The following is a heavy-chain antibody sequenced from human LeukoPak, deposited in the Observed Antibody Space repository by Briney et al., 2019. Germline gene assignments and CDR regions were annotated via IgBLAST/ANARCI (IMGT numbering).Heavy chain of an antibody. J-gene: IGHJ5*02. CDR1: GFTVSNNY. V-gene: IGHV3-53*01. Sequence: PGGSLRLSCAAPGFTVSNNYMTWVRRAPGKGLEWVSLIYSSGSTYYADSVKGRFTISRDNSKNTLYLQVNSLRAEDTAVYYCARHYGPWGQGTLVTVSS. D-gene: IGHD3-16*01. CDR2: IYSSGST. CDR3: ARHYGP.